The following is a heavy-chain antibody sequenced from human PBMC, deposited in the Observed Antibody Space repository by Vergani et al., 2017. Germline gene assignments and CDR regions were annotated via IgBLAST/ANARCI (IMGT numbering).Heavy chain of an antibody. CDR1: GSAFGDFG. Sequence: EVQLVESGGGVVRPGGSLRLSCIGSGSAFGDFGMSWVRQVPGKGLVWVAGINWNGGTTIYGDPVTGRFTISRDNAKNFLYLQMNTLTDGDTALYYCVRREGHNQAPFDNWGQGTLVIVSS. J-gene: IGHJ4*02. CDR3: VRREGHNQAPFDN. D-gene: IGHD5-24*01. V-gene: IGHV3-20*04. CDR2: INWNGGTT.